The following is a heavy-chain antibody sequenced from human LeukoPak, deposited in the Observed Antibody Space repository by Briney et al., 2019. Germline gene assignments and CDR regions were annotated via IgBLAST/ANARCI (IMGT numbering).Heavy chain of an antibody. D-gene: IGHD5-24*01. CDR1: GASVNSGRFY. V-gene: IGHV4-61*01. CDR2: VYSSGKT. Sequence: SETLSLTCSVSGASVNSGRFYWSWIRQPPGKGLEWLGFVYSSGKTDYNPSLKSRLTMSTDASQNQFSLTLTSVTGADTAIYCCSRVDVAATIFFDYWGQGALVTVSA. J-gene: IGHJ4*02. CDR3: SRVDVAATIFFDY.